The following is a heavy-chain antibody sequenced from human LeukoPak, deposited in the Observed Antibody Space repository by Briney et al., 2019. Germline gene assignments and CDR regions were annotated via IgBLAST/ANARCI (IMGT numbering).Heavy chain of an antibody. Sequence: ASVKVSCXASGYTFTSYYMHWVRQAPGQGLEWMGIINPSGGSTSHAQKFQGRVTMTRDTSTSTVYMELSSLRSEDTAVHYCARESTKAYNWFDPWGQGTLVTVSS. D-gene: IGHD2-2*01. CDR3: ARESTKAYNWFDP. CDR2: INPSGGST. V-gene: IGHV1-46*01. CDR1: GYTFTSYY. J-gene: IGHJ5*02.